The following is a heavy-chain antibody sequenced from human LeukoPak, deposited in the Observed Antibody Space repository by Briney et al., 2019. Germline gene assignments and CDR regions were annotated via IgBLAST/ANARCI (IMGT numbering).Heavy chain of an antibody. CDR3: AKRAVAGAYFDY. CDR2: ISGSGGST. CDR1: GFTFSSYS. J-gene: IGHJ4*02. D-gene: IGHD6-19*01. Sequence: PGGSLRLSCAASGFTFSSYSMTWVRQAPGKGLEWVSAISGSGGSTYYADSGKGRFTISRDNSKNTLYLQMKSLRAEDTAVYYCAKRAVAGAYFDYWGQGTLVTVSS. V-gene: IGHV3-23*01.